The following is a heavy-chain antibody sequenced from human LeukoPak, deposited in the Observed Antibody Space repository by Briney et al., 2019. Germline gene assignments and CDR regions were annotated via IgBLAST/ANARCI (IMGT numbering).Heavy chain of an antibody. CDR2: ICSDGSNK. J-gene: IGHJ4*02. CDR1: GFTFSSHG. V-gene: IGHV3-33*01. CDR3: ARRGSGTYNFDY. D-gene: IGHD1-26*01. Sequence: GGSLRLSCAASGFTFSSHGMHWVRQAPGNGLEWVAVICSDGSNKYYADSVKGRFTISRDNPKNTMYLQMNTLRAEDTAVYYCARRGSGTYNFDYWGQGTLVTVSS.